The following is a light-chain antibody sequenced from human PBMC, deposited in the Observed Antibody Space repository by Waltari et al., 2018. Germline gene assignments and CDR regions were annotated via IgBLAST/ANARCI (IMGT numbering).Light chain of an antibody. CDR1: SSDIGGYNY. CDR2: EVS. J-gene: IGLJ1*01. Sequence: QAALTQPRSVSGSPGQSVTISCTGTSSDIGGYNYVSWYQQHPGTAPKLMIYEVSKRPSGVSDRFSGSKSGNTASLTISGLQAEDEADYYCSSYAGSNTFIFATGTRLTVL. V-gene: IGLV2-11*01. CDR3: SSYAGSNTFI.